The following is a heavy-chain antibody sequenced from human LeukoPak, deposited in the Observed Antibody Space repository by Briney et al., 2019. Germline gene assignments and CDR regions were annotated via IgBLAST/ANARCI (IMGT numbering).Heavy chain of an antibody. Sequence: PGGSLRLSCAASGFSFSSYWMSWVRQAPGKGLEWVANIKQDGSEKYYVDSVKGRFTISRDNAKNSLYLQMNSLRAEDTAVYYCGKYRWGYYVYVWGIYLYLYYFDYGAQGPRVTVPS. CDR2: IKQDGSEK. V-gene: IGHV3-7*03. J-gene: IGHJ4*02. CDR3: GKYRWGYYVYVWGIYLYLYYFDY. D-gene: IGHD3-16*02. CDR1: GFSFSSYW.